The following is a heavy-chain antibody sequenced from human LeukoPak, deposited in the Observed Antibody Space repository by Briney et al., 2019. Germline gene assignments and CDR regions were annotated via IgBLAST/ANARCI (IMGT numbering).Heavy chain of an antibody. Sequence: SVKVSCKASGGTFSSYAISWVRQAPGQGLEWMGGIILIFGTANYAQKFQGRVTITADESTSTAYMELSSLRSEDTAVYYCATGYCTNGVCFPPGTNYYFDYWGQGTLVTVSS. CDR3: ATGYCTNGVCFPPGTNYYFDY. D-gene: IGHD2-8*01. CDR2: IILIFGTA. J-gene: IGHJ4*02. CDR1: GGTFSSYA. V-gene: IGHV1-69*13.